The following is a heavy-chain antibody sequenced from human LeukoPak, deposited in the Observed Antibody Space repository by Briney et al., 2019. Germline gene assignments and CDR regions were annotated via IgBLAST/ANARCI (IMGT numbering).Heavy chain of an antibody. D-gene: IGHD3-3*01. CDR2: ISDRGKT. CDR3: AKLPTIFGVADSFDI. Sequence: PGGSLRLSCVASGITFSSYDMSWVRQAPGKGLEWISAISDRGKTDYADSVKGRFTISRDNSKNTLYLQLSGLRADDTAIYYCAKLPTIFGVADSFDIWGQGTLVTVSS. J-gene: IGHJ3*02. V-gene: IGHV3-23*01. CDR1: GITFSSYD.